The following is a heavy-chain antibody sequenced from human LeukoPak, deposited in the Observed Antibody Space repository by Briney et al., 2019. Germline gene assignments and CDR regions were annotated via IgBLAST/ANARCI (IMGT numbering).Heavy chain of an antibody. D-gene: IGHD2-2*01. J-gene: IGHJ5*02. CDR2: IYHSGST. Sequence: PSETLSLTCTVSGGSISSGGYYWSWIRQPPGKGLEWTGYIYHSGSTYYNPSLKSRVTISVDRSKNQFSLKLSSVTAADTAVYYCARARVYQLLGGGLSTRGGHWFDPWGQGTLVTVSS. CDR1: GGSISSGGYY. CDR3: ARARVYQLLGGGLSTRGGHWFDP. V-gene: IGHV4-30-2*01.